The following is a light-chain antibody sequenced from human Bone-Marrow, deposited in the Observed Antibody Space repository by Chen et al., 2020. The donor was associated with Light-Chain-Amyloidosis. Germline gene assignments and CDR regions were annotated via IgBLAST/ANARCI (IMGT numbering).Light chain of an antibody. V-gene: IGLV3-21*02. CDR3: QVWDRSSDRPV. CDR2: DDS. Sequence: SYVLTQPSSVSVAPGQTATLACGGNNIGSTSVHWYQQTPGQAPLLVVYDDSARPSGIPERVSGSNSGNTATLTISRVEAGDEADYYCQVWDRSSDRPVFGGGTKLTVL. J-gene: IGLJ3*02. CDR1: NIGSTS.